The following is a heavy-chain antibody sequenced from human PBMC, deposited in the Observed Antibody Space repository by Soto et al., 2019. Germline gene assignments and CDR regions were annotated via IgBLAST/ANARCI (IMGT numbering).Heavy chain of an antibody. V-gene: IGHV4-59*01. CDR2: ISYSGST. D-gene: IGHD2-15*01. J-gene: IGHJ5*02. CDR1: GASITTYY. Sequence: PSDTLSLTCTVPGASITTYYWSWIRQPPGKGLEWIGYISYSGSTDYNPSLKSQVTISFDASKNQISLQVRSATAADAAVYYCARDLKEYCSDGKCNWFDPWGQGTLVTVSS. CDR3: ARDLKEYCSDGKCNWFDP.